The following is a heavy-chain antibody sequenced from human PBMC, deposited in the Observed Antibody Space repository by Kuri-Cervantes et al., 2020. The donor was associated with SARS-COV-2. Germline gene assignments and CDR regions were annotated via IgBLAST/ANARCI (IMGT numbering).Heavy chain of an antibody. V-gene: IGHV4-38-2*01. J-gene: IGHJ5*02. D-gene: IGHD3-22*01. Sequence: SETLSLTCAVSGYSISSGYYWGWIRQPPGKGLEWIGSIYHSGGTYYNPSLKSRVTISVDTSKNQFSLKLSSVTAADTAVYYCARLSYYYDSSGYYGGNWFDPWGQGTLVTVSS. CDR1: GYSISSGYY. CDR3: ARLSYYYDSSGYYGGNWFDP. CDR2: IYHSGGT.